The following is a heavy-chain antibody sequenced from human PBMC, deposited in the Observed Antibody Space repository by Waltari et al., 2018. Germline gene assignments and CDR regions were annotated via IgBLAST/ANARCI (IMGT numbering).Heavy chain of an antibody. CDR3: ARPVRISGNYGLDV. CDR2: ITGTSRTK. CDR1: GFNIDYSS. Sequence: EIQLVQSGGGLVQTGGSLRLSCAASGFNIDYSSRNWVRQAPGKGLEWVSYITGTSRTKFYADSVRGRFTISRDNAKNSLYLQMSSLRADDTAVYFCARPVRISGNYGLDVWGQGTTVIVSS. V-gene: IGHV3-48*01. J-gene: IGHJ6*02.